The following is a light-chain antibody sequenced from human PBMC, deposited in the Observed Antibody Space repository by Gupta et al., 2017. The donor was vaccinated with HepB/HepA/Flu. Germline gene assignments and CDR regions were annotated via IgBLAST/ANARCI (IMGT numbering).Light chain of an antibody. Sequence: SALPQPASAAGSSGQSISISCTGTSSDVGSYNLVSWYRQHPGKAPKLIVYDVTERPSGVSNRFSGSKSGNTASLTISGLQAEDEADYYCCSYAVSSTYVFGTGTKVTVL. V-gene: IGLV2-23*02. CDR3: CSYAVSSTYV. CDR1: SSDVGSYNL. J-gene: IGLJ1*01. CDR2: DVT.